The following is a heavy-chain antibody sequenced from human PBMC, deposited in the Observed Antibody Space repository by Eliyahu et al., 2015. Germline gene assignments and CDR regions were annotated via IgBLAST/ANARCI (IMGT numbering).Heavy chain of an antibody. CDR3: ARRVGSAYFNYFYYYMDV. CDR1: GGSFSGYY. CDR2: XXDSGRT. D-gene: IGHD6-25*01. V-gene: IGHV4-34*01. J-gene: IGHJ6*03. Sequence: QVQLHQWGAGLLKPSETLSLTCAVYGGSFSGYYWTWIRQPPGKGLEWIGEXXDSGRTNHNPSLRSRVTISVDTSKNQFSLKLSSVTAADTAVFYCARRVGSAYFNYFYYYMDVWGKGTTVTVSS.